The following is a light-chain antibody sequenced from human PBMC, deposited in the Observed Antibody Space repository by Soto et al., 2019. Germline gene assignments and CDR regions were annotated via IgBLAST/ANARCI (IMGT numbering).Light chain of an antibody. Sequence: EIVLTQSPATLSLSPGERVTLSCRASQSVSSHLAWYQQRPGQAPRLLIYGASTRTTGIPDRFSGSGSGTDFTLTIGRLEPGDFAVYYCLHYGGSPLTFSQGTRLEI. V-gene: IGKV3-20*01. CDR2: GAS. J-gene: IGKJ5*01. CDR1: QSVSSH. CDR3: LHYGGSPLT.